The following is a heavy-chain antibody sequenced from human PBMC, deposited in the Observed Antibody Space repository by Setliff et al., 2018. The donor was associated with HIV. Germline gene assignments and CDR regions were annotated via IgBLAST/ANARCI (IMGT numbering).Heavy chain of an antibody. CDR3: ARTPNDILTGYIPYYYYYGMDV. J-gene: IGHJ6*02. D-gene: IGHD3-9*01. CDR1: GYTFTSYD. CDR2: MNPNSGNT. Sequence: ASVKVSCKASGYTFTSYDINWVRQATGQGLEWMGWMNPNSGNTGYAQKFQSRVTITRNTSISTAYMELSSLRSEDTAVYYCARTPNDILTGYIPYYYYYGMDVWGQGTTVTVSS. V-gene: IGHV1-8*03.